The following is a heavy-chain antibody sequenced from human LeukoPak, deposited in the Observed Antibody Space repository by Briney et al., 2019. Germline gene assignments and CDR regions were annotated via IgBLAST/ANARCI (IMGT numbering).Heavy chain of an antibody. CDR1: GGSINKYY. J-gene: IGHJ6*03. Sequence: SETLSLTCTVSGGSINKYYWSWIRQSPGKGLEWLGYVHDSAGTIYNPSLKSRVTISVGTSKTQFSLKLSSVTAADTAVYYCAAERSQYYDFWSGPKYYYYMDVWGKGTTVTVSS. CDR3: AAERSQYYDFWSGPKYYYYMDV. CDR2: VHDSAGT. D-gene: IGHD3-3*01. V-gene: IGHV4-59*08.